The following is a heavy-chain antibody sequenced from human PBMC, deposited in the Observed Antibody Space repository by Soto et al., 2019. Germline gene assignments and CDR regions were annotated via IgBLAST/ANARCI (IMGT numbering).Heavy chain of an antibody. V-gene: IGHV1-69*08. CDR2: IIPILGIA. CDR3: AREGTYYYDSSGPSPFDY. Sequence: QVQLVQSGAEVKKPGSSVKVSCKASGGTFSSYTISWVRQAPGQGLEWMGRIIPILGIANYAQKFPGRVTITADKSTSTAYMERSILRSKDTAVYYCAREGTYYYDSSGPSPFDYWGQGTLVTVSS. CDR1: GGTFSSYT. D-gene: IGHD3-22*01. J-gene: IGHJ4*02.